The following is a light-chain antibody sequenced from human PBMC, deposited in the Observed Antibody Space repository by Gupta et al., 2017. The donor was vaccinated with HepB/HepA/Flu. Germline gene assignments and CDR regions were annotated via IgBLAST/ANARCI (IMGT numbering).Light chain of an antibody. CDR2: GAS. CDR1: QSVSSN. V-gene: IGKV3-15*01. Sequence: EIVMTQSPATLSVSPGERATLSCRASQSVSSNLAWYQQKPGQAPRLLIYGASTRATGIPARFSGSGSGTEFTLTISSLQSEHFAVYDCQQYNNWIRELTFGGGTXVEIK. J-gene: IGKJ4*01. CDR3: QQYNNWIRELT.